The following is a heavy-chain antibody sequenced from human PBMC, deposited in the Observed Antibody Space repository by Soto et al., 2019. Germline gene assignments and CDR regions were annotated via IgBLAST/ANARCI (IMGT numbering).Heavy chain of an antibody. CDR1: GYTFTGNY. J-gene: IGHJ4*02. CDR2: INPRSGGT. V-gene: IGHV1-2*02. CDR3: VRGRGVDVVTPTRVVFDY. Sequence: QVQLVQSGAEVKKPGASVKVSCKASGYTFTGNYIHWVRQAPGQGPEWIAWINPRSGGTDYAQKFQGRVTITRDTSITTAYLDLSRLTSDDTAMYYCVRGRGVDVVTPTRVVFDYWGQGTLLTVSS. D-gene: IGHD2-21*02.